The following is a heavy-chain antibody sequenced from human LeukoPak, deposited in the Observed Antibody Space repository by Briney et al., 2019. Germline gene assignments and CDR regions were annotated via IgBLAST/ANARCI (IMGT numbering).Heavy chain of an antibody. Sequence: PGGSLRLSCAASGFTFSSYSMNWVRQAPGKGLEWVSSISSGSTYIYYADSLKGRFTISRVNAKNSLYLQMNSLRAEDTAVYYCARGYTFGGVIAPDDYWGQGTLVTVSS. CDR3: ARGYTFGGVIAPDDY. J-gene: IGHJ4*02. D-gene: IGHD3-16*02. CDR2: ISSGSTYI. V-gene: IGHV3-21*01. CDR1: GFTFSSYS.